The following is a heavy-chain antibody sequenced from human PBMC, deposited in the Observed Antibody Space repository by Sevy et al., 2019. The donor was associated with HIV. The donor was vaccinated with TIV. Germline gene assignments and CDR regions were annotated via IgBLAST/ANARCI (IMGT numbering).Heavy chain of an antibody. CDR3: ARLSRNNVVVTGVRRDGFDV. V-gene: IGHV4-59*01. D-gene: IGHD2-21*02. J-gene: IGHJ3*01. Sequence: SQTLSLTCTVSGGSISTYYWSWIRQPPGKGLQWIGYIYYTGKTNYNPSLQTPVTMSIDTSKIQFSLRLGSVTSADTAMYYCARLSRNNVVVTGVRRDGFDVWGQGTMVTVSS. CDR1: GGSISTYY. CDR2: IYYTGKT.